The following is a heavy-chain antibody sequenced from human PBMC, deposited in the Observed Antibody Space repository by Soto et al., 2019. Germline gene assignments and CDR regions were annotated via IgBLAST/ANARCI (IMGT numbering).Heavy chain of an antibody. Sequence: PSETLSLTCTVSGGSISSSSYYWGWIRQPPGKGLEWIGSIYYSGSTYYNPSLKSRVTISVDTSKNQFSLKLSSVTAADTAVYYCASEYYYDSSGYNTPYYFDYWGQGTLVTVS. CDR3: ASEYYYDSSGYNTPYYFDY. CDR2: IYYSGST. V-gene: IGHV4-39*01. J-gene: IGHJ4*02. D-gene: IGHD3-22*01. CDR1: GGSISSSSYY.